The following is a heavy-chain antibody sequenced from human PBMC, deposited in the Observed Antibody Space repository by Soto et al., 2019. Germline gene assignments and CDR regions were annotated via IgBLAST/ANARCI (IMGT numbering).Heavy chain of an antibody. J-gene: IGHJ4*02. Sequence: QLQLQESGPGLVKPSETLSLTCTVSGGSISSSSYYWGWIRQPPGKGLEWIGSIYYSGSTYYNPSLKRRVTISVDTSKNQFSLKLSSVTAADTAVYYCARHVWDFWSGYSNYYFDYWGQGTLVTVSS. CDR1: GGSISSSSYY. D-gene: IGHD3-3*01. CDR3: ARHVWDFWSGYSNYYFDY. V-gene: IGHV4-39*01. CDR2: IYYSGST.